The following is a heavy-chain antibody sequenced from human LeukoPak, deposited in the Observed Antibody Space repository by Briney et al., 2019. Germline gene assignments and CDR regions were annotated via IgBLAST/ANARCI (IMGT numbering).Heavy chain of an antibody. J-gene: IGHJ4*02. CDR2: ISSSSSYI. Sequence: PGGSLRLSCAASGFTFSSYSMNWVRQAPGKGLEWVSSISSSSSYIYYADSVKGRFTISRDNAKNSLYLQMNSLRAEDTALYYCAREILAPGKTHDYWGQGTLVTVSS. CDR3: AREILAPGKTHDY. CDR1: GFTFSSYS. V-gene: IGHV3-21*01.